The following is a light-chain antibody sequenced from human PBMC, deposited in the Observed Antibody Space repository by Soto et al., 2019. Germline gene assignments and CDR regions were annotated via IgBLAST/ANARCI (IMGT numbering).Light chain of an antibody. CDR3: QQYSSSRT. CDR2: GGS. Sequence: EIVLTQSPATLSLSPGERATLSCRASQSVSSNHLAWYQQKPGQAPRLLIYGGSSRATGIPVRFSGSGSETDFTLTITRLEPEDFAVYYYQQYSSSRTFGQGTKVDIK. J-gene: IGKJ1*01. V-gene: IGKV3-20*01. CDR1: QSVSSNH.